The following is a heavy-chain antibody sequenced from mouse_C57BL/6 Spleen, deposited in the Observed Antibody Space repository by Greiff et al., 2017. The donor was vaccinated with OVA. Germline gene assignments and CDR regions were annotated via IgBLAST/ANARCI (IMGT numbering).Heavy chain of an antibody. D-gene: IGHD4-1*01. CDR3: ARRPLGRGYFDY. Sequence: EVQLQQSGPELVKPGASVKISCKASGYTFTDYYMNWVKQSHGKSLEWIGDINPNNGGTSYNQKFKGKATLTVDKSSSTAYMELRSLTSEDSAVYYCARRPLGRGYFDYWGQGTTLTVSS. CDR2: INPNNGGT. CDR1: GYTFTDYY. J-gene: IGHJ2*01. V-gene: IGHV1-26*01.